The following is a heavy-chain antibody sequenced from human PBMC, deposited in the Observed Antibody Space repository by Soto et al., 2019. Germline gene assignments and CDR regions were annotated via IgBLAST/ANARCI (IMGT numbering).Heavy chain of an antibody. Sequence: SETLSLTCAVYGGSFSGYYWGWVRQPPGKGLEWIGSVYYSGSTYYNPSLESRVTISVYKSKNQFSLKLMSLSAADTAVYYCGRLEGLATISYYFDYWGQGALVTVSS. J-gene: IGHJ4*02. CDR2: VYYSGST. CDR1: GGSFSGYY. V-gene: IGHV4-39*01. D-gene: IGHD3-9*01. CDR3: GRLEGLATISYYFDY.